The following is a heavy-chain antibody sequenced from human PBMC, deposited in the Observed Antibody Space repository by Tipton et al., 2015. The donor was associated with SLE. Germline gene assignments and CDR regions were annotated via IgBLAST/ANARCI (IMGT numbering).Heavy chain of an antibody. J-gene: IGHJ3*02. D-gene: IGHD6-13*01. CDR2: IYYTGNT. V-gene: IGHV4-59*02. CDR3: ARRYSSNWYGSYDILDM. Sequence: TLSLTCNVSGGSVYRHYWAWIRQPPGKELEYIGYIYYTGNTNYNPSLKSRVTISVDTSKNQFSLRLSSVTAADTALYYCARRYSSNWYGSYDILDMWGQGTMVIVSS. CDR1: GGSVYRHY.